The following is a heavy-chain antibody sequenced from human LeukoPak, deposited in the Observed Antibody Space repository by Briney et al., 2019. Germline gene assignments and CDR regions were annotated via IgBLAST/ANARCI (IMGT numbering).Heavy chain of an antibody. CDR2: INPNSGGT. CDR3: AREPRYCSGGSCYPHNWFDP. D-gene: IGHD2-15*01. J-gene: IGHJ5*02. V-gene: IGHV1-2*06. Sequence: ASVKVSCKASGYTFTGYYVHWVRQAPGQGLECMGRINPNSGGTNYAQKFQGRVTMTRDTSISTAYMELSRLRSDDTAVYYCAREPRYCSGGSCYPHNWFDPWGQGTLVTVSS. CDR1: GYTFTGYY.